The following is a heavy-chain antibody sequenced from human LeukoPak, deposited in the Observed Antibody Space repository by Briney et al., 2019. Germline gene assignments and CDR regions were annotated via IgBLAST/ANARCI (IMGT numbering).Heavy chain of an antibody. D-gene: IGHD6-13*01. Sequence: GGYLRFYCSASGFTFSSYAMSWVRQAPGKGLEWVSAISGSGGSTYYADSVKGRFTISRDNSKNTLYLQMNSLRAEDTAVYYCAKVETAAAATLRGFDYWGQGTLVTVSS. CDR1: GFTFSSYA. V-gene: IGHV3-23*01. J-gene: IGHJ4*02. CDR2: ISGSGGST. CDR3: AKVETAAAATLRGFDY.